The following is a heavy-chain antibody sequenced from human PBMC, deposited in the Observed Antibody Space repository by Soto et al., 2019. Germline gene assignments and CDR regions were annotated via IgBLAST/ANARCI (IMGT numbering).Heavy chain of an antibody. J-gene: IGHJ4*02. D-gene: IGHD3-3*01. CDR1: GYTFIDAW. Sequence: KTGWSLRLSCVFFGYTFIDAWMSWVRQAPGKGLEWVARINRKIDGETTDYAAPVEGRFTIARDDSKNTLYLQMSSLKIEDTAVYFCTADHWSWGQGTLVTVSS. V-gene: IGHV3-15*01. CDR3: TADHWS. CDR2: INRKIDGETT.